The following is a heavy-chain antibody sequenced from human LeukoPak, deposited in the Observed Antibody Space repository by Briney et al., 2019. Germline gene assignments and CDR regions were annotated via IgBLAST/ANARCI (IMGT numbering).Heavy chain of an antibody. CDR3: ARDGGGGLDY. J-gene: IGHJ4*02. CDR2: ISISSNYI. V-gene: IGHV3-21*01. CDR1: GFTVSSNY. Sequence: PGGSLRLSCAASGFTVSSNYMNWVRQAPGKGLEWVSCISISSNYIYYPDSVKGRFTISRDNAKNSLYLQMNSLRAEDTAVYYCARDGGGGLDYWGQGTLVTVSS. D-gene: IGHD2-15*01.